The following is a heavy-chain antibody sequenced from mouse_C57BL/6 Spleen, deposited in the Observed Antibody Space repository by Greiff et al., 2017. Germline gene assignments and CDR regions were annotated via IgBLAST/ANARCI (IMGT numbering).Heavy chain of an antibody. Sequence: EVQLVESGGGLVKPGGSLKLSCAASGFTFSDYGMHWVRQAPEKGLEWVAYISSGSSTIYYADTVKGRFTISRDNAKNTLFLQMTSLRSEDTAMYYCARALYYGSLFDYWGQGTTLTVSS. CDR3: ARALYYGSLFDY. CDR1: GFTFSDYG. J-gene: IGHJ2*01. D-gene: IGHD1-1*01. V-gene: IGHV5-17*01. CDR2: ISSGSSTI.